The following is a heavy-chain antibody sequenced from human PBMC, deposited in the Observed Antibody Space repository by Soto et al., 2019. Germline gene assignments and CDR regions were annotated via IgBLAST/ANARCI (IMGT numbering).Heavy chain of an antibody. J-gene: IGHJ4*02. V-gene: IGHV1-69*01. D-gene: IGHD6-25*01. CDR2: IIPLFGTA. CDR3: ARPKGTYSSGYYYFDF. CDR1: GGTFSTYA. Sequence: QVQLEQSGGEGKQPGSSVSVSCKTSGGTFSTYAINWVRQAPGQGLEWMGAIIPLFGTADYSRKFQGRVSITADETTSTPYIERSSMRCNDTAVYFCARPKGTYSSGYYYFDFWGQGTLVTVSS.